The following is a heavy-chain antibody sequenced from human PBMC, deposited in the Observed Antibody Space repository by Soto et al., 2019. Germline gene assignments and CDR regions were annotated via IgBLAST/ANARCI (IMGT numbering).Heavy chain of an antibody. CDR1: GGTFSSYA. CDR2: IIPIFGTA. CDR3: ARNLLPLYGDSVPGQADY. J-gene: IGHJ4*02. D-gene: IGHD4-17*01. V-gene: IGHV1-69*05. Sequence: ASVKVSCKASGGTFSSYAISWVRQAPGQGLEWMGGIIPIFGTANYAQKFQGRVTMTRDISISTAYMELSSLRSEDTAVYYCARNLLPLYGDSVPGQADYWGQGTLVTVSS.